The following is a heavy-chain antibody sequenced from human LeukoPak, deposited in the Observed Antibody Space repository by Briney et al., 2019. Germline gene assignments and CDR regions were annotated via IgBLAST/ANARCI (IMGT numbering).Heavy chain of an antibody. V-gene: IGHV1-2*02. D-gene: IGHD3-22*01. J-gene: IGHJ3*02. CDR3: ARGPNYYDSNGYDDAFDI. CDR2: INPNSGGT. CDR1: GYTFTAYY. Sequence: ASVKVSCKASGYTFTAYYMHWVRQAPGQGLGWMGWINPNSGGTNYAQKFQGRVTMTRDTSISTAYMDLGRLTSDDTAVYYCARGPNYYDSNGYDDAFDIWGQGTMVTVSS.